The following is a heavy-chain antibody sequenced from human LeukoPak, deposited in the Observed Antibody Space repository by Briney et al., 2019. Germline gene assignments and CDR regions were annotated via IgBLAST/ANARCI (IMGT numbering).Heavy chain of an antibody. D-gene: IGHD3-10*01. J-gene: IGHJ5*02. V-gene: IGHV3-74*01. CDR3: ARGITGMYYYDP. Sequence: GGSLRLSCAASGFTFSSHWMHWVRQAPGKGLVWVSRINFDGSSTNYADSVKGRFTISRDNAKDTLYLQINSLRAEDTAVYYCARGITGMYYYDPWGQGTLVTVSS. CDR1: GFTFSSHW. CDR2: INFDGSST.